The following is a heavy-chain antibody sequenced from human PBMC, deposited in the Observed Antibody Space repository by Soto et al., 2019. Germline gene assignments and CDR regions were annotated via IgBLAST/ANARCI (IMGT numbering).Heavy chain of an antibody. CDR1: GYSFTSYW. V-gene: IGHV5-51*01. J-gene: IGHJ4*02. CDR2: IYPGDSDT. CDR3: ARLPYYYDSSGYPPDY. Sequence: PGESLKISCKGSGYSFTSYWIGWVRQMPGKGLEWMGIIYPGDSDTRYSPSFQGQVTISADKSISTAHLQWSSLKASDTATYYCARLPYYYDSSGYPPDYWGQGTQVTVSS. D-gene: IGHD3-22*01.